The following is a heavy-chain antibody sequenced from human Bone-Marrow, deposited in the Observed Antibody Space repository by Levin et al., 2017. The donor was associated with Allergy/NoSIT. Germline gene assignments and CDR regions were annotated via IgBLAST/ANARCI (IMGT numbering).Heavy chain of an antibody. J-gene: IGHJ6*03. Sequence: KISCKASGGTFSSYAISWVRQAPGQGLEWMGRIIPILGIANYAQKFQGRVTITADKSTSTAYMELSSLRSEDTAVYYCAGPPPYGGYVNYYYYMDGWGKGTTVTVSS. CDR2: IIPILGIA. CDR3: AGPPPYGGYVNYYYYMDG. V-gene: IGHV1-69*04. CDR1: GGTFSSYA. D-gene: IGHD5-12*01.